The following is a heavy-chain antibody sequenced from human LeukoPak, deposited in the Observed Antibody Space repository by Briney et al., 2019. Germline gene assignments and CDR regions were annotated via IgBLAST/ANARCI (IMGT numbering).Heavy chain of an antibody. Sequence: PGGSLRLSCAASGFTFSSYSMNCVRQAPGKRLEWVSSISSSISYIYYADSVKGRFTISRDNAKNSLYLQMNSLRAEDTAVYYCARDRISWWELLGLSDYYYYYMDVWGKGTTVTVSS. CDR1: GFTFSSYS. CDR2: ISSSISYI. J-gene: IGHJ6*03. D-gene: IGHD1-26*01. V-gene: IGHV3-21*01. CDR3: ARDRISWWELLGLSDYYYYYMDV.